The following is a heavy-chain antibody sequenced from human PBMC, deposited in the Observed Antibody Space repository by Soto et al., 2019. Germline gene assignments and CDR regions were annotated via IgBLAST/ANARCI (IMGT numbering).Heavy chain of an antibody. J-gene: IGHJ6*02. CDR2: IIPIFGTA. Sequence: ASVKVSCKASGGTFSSYAISWVLQAPGQGLEWMGGIIPIFGTANYAQKFQGRVTITADESTSTAYMELSNLRSEDTAVYYCASIAARPDYYYGMDVWGQGTTVTVSS. CDR3: ASIAARPDYYYGMDV. V-gene: IGHV1-69*13. CDR1: GGTFSSYA. D-gene: IGHD6-6*01.